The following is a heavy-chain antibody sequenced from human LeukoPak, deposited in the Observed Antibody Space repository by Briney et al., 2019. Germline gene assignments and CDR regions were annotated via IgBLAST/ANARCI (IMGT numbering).Heavy chain of an antibody. D-gene: IGHD3-22*01. Sequence: PSETLSLTCTVSGYSISSGYYWGWIRQPPGKGLEWIGSIYHSGSTYYNPSLKSRVTISVDTSKNQFSLKLSSVTAADTAVYYCARAGYYYDSSGYYQFDYWGQGTLVTVSS. V-gene: IGHV4-38-2*02. CDR1: GYSISSGYY. CDR3: ARAGYYYDSSGYYQFDY. J-gene: IGHJ4*02. CDR2: IYHSGST.